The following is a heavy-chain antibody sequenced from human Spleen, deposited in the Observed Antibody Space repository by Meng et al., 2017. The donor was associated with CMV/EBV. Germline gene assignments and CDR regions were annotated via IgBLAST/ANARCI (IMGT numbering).Heavy chain of an antibody. CDR3: ARGGTFDWNYEDY. Sequence: AAPGFIFNDYGMSWVRQAPGKGLEWVSGINWNGDSTAYADSVKGRFTISSDNAKNSLYLQMNSLRAEDTAFYYCARGGTFDWNYEDYWGQGTLVTVSS. CDR2: INWNGDST. D-gene: IGHD1-7*01. J-gene: IGHJ4*02. CDR1: GFIFNDYG. V-gene: IGHV3-20*03.